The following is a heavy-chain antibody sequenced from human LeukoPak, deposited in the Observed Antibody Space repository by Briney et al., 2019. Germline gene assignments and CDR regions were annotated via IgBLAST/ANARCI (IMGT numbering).Heavy chain of an antibody. Sequence: GESLKISCKGSGYSFPNYWIGWVRQMPGKGMEWMGIIYLGDSDTIYSPSFQGQVTISADKSISTAYLEWSGLKASDTAMYYCARGLAAAAALDYWVQGTLVTVSS. CDR1: GYSFPNYW. J-gene: IGHJ4*02. CDR2: IYLGDSDT. V-gene: IGHV5-51*01. D-gene: IGHD6-13*01. CDR3: ARGLAAAAALDY.